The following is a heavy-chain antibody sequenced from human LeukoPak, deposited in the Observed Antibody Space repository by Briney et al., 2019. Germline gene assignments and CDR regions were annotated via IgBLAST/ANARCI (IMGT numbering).Heavy chain of an antibody. D-gene: IGHD6-19*01. J-gene: IGHJ3*02. V-gene: IGHV1-24*01. CDR2: FDPEDGET. CDR3: ASSGSNGWYGGADAFDI. Sequence: ASVKVSCKVSGKTLTEVSMHWVRQGPGKGLEWMGGFDPEDGETIYAQKFQGRITMTEDTSTDTAYKELSSLRSEDTAVYYCASSGSNGWYGGADAFDIWGQGTMVTVSS. CDR1: GKTLTEVS.